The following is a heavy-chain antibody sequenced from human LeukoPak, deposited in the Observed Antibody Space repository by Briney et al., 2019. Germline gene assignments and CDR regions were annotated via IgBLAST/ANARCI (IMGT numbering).Heavy chain of an antibody. CDR3: ARGVRKYSSSAGHFY. CDR1: GFTFSSFE. V-gene: IGHV3-48*03. D-gene: IGHD6-6*01. Sequence: PGGSLRLTCAASGFTFSSFEMNWVRQAPGKGLEWLPYISSSGSTKYYADSVKGRFTISRDNAKNSLYLQMNSLRAEDTAVYYCARGVRKYSSSAGHFYWGQGTLVTVSS. CDR2: ISSSGSTK. J-gene: IGHJ4*02.